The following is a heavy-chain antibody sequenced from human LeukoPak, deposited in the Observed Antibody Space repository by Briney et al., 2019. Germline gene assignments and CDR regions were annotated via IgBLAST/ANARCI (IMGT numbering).Heavy chain of an antibody. CDR3: ARHSDVVGAI. Sequence: GESLKISCEASGYTFTHQWIGWVRQMPGTGLEWVGIIYPRDSDTIYSPSFQGHVTTSADTSINTAYLEWRSLEASDTAMYYCARHSDVVGAIWGQGTQVTVSS. V-gene: IGHV5-51*01. J-gene: IGHJ4*02. CDR1: GYTFTHQW. D-gene: IGHD3-16*01. CDR2: IYPRDSDT.